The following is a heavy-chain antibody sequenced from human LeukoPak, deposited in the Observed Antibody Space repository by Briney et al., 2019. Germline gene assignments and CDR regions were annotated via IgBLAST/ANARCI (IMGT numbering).Heavy chain of an antibody. CDR1: GGSISTSNYY. J-gene: IGHJ5*02. Sequence: ASETLSLTCTVSGGSISTSNYYWGWIRQPQGKGLEWIVSFYYCGSTYYDRSLKCRVTISVRSSNNQFSLKLTSVTAADTAVYYCARLTRFLQGGVYNWFYRGGEGTLVTVS. V-gene: IGHV4-39*01. CDR2: FYYCGST. D-gene: IGHD3-3*01. CDR3: ARLTRFLQGGVYNWFYR.